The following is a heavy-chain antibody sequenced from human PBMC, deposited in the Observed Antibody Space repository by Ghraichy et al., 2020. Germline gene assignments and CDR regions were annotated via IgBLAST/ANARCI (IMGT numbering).Heavy chain of an antibody. D-gene: IGHD3-3*01. V-gene: IGHV4-30-2*01. CDR1: GGSINSGSYS. J-gene: IGHJ6*02. Sequence: LSLTCTVSGGSINSGSYSWTWIRQPPGKGLEWICYIYYTGSAFYNPSLKSRVAISLDRFYNNRFSLKLSSVTAADTAVYYCAVLASNGVDVWGQGTTVTVSS. CDR3: AVLASNGVDV. CDR2: IYYTGSA.